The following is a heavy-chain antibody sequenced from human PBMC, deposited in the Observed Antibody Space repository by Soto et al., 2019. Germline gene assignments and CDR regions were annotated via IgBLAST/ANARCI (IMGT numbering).Heavy chain of an antibody. CDR1: GGSISSYY. J-gene: IGHJ6*02. V-gene: IGHV4-59*08. CDR3: ARQGFGAMHDLVHV. D-gene: IGHD3-10*01. Sequence: QVQLQVSGPGLVKPSETLSLTCSVSGGSISSYYCSWFRQPPGKGLEWMGHMHYSGHSDYNPSLRRRVPLSVDESQSQFSLSRSSVTGSDTDLYYCARQGFGAMHDLVHVWGQGNSCTVSS. CDR2: MHYSGHS.